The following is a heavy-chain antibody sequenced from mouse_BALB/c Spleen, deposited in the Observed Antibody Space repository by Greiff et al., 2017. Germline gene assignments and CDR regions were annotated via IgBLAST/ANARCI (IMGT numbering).Heavy chain of an antibody. CDR1: GFTFSSYA. CDR2: ISSGGSYT. CDR3: ARLRDYDGFAY. D-gene: IGHD2-4*01. V-gene: IGHV5-9-3*01. J-gene: IGHJ3*01. Sequence: EVKVVESGGGLVKPGGSLKLSCAASGFTFSSYAMSWVRQTPEKRLEWVATISSGGSYTYYPDSVKGRFTISRDNAKNTLYLQMSSLRSEDTAMYYCARLRDYDGFAYWGQGTLVTVSA.